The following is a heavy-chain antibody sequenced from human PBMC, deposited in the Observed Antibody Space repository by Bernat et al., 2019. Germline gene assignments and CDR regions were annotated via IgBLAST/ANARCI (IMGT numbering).Heavy chain of an antibody. CDR3: ARGRPTYYYYMDV. J-gene: IGHJ6*03. D-gene: IGHD1-1*01. Sequence: QLQLQESGPGLLKPSETLSLTCTVSGGSISSSSYYWGWIRQPPGKGLEWIGSMYYSGSTYYNPPLKSRVTISVDTSKNHFSLKLSSVTAADTAVYYCARGRPTYYYYMDVWGKGTTVTVSS. CDR2: MYYSGST. V-gene: IGHV4-39*02. CDR1: GGSISSSSYY.